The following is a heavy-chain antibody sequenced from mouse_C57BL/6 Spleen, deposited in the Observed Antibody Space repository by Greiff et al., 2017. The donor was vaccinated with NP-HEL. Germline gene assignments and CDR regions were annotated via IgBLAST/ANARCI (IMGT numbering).Heavy chain of an antibody. Sequence: EVKLVESEGGLVQPGSSMKLSCTASGFTFSDYYMAWVRQVPEKGLEWVANINYDGSSTYYLDSLKSRFIISRDTAKNILYLQMSSLKSEDTATYYCARFPDYYGSSFDYWGQGTTLTVSS. CDR1: GFTFSDYY. D-gene: IGHD1-1*01. J-gene: IGHJ2*01. V-gene: IGHV5-16*01. CDR2: INYDGSST. CDR3: ARFPDYYGSSFDY.